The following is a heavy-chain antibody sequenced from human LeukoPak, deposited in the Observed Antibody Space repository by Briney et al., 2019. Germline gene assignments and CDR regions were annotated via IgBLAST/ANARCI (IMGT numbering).Heavy chain of an antibody. D-gene: IGHD6-19*01. Sequence: ASVKVSCKASGYTFTGYYMHWVRQAPGQGLEWMRWINPNSGGTNNAQKFQGRVTMTRDTSISTAYMELSRLRSDDTDVYYCARVLFYSSGNKSNRVDYWGQGTLVTVSS. V-gene: IGHV1-2*02. CDR2: INPNSGGT. CDR3: ARVLFYSSGNKSNRVDY. CDR1: GYTFTGYY. J-gene: IGHJ4*02.